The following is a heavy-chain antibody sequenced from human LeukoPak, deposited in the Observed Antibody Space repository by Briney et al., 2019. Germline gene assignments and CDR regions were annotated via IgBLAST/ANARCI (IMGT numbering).Heavy chain of an antibody. Sequence: SETLSLTCTVSGGSISSHYWGWIRQPPGKGLEWLGYIYYTGSTNYNPSFKSRVTISLDTSKTQFSLKLTSVTAADTAVYYCARQSGGGSYYYFDYWGQGTLVTVSS. D-gene: IGHD1-26*01. V-gene: IGHV4-59*08. J-gene: IGHJ4*02. CDR3: ARQSGGGSYYYFDY. CDR2: IYYTGST. CDR1: GGSISSHY.